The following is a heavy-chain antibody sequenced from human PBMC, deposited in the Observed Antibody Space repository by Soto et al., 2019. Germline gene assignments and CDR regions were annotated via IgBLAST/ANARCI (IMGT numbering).Heavy chain of an antibody. V-gene: IGHV1-2*02. J-gene: IGHJ6*02. D-gene: IGHD6-19*01. Sequence: ASVKVSCKASGYTFTDYYMHWVRQAPGQGLEWMGWINPNSGGTNYAQKFQGRVTMTRDTSISTAYMELNRLRSDDTAVYYCARDQSPSSGWPGMDVWGQGTTVTV. CDR2: INPNSGGT. CDR3: ARDQSPSSGWPGMDV. CDR1: GYTFTDYY.